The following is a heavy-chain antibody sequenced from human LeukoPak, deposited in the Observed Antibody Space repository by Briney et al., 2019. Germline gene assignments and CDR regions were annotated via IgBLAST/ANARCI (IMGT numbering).Heavy chain of an antibody. V-gene: IGHV1-8*01. D-gene: IGHD3-9*01. CDR1: GYTFTSYD. J-gene: IGHJ5*02. CDR3: ARGRRESTYYDILTGHYKYNWFDP. CDR2: MNPNSGNA. Sequence: ASVKVSCKASGYTFTSYDINWVRQATGQGLEWMGWMNPNSGNAGYAQKFQGRVTMTRNTSISTAYMELSSLRSEDTAVYYCARGRRESTYYDILTGHYKYNWFDPWGQGTLVTVSS.